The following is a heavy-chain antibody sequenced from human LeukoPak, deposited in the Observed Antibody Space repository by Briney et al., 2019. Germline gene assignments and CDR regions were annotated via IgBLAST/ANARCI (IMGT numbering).Heavy chain of an antibody. D-gene: IGHD3-10*01. CDR1: GYTFTGYY. CDR3: ARDRYRATMVRGRANWFDP. CDR2: INPNSGGT. J-gene: IGHJ5*02. V-gene: IGHV1-2*02. Sequence: ASVKVSCKASGYTFTGYYMHWVRQAPGQGLEWMGWINPNSGGTNYAQKFQGRVTMTRDTSISTAYMELSRLRSDDTAVYYCARDRYRATMVRGRANWFDPWGQGTLVTVSS.